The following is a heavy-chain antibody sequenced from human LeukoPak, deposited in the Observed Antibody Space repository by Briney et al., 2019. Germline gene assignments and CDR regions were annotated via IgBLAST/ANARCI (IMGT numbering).Heavy chain of an antibody. CDR2: ISSNVGRI. D-gene: IGHD3-10*01. Sequence: YISSNVGRIYSADSLKGRVTISRDNAKNSLYLQMNSLRAEDTGVYYCARALGSGNTRGYLDYWGQGALVTVSS. CDR3: ARALGSGNTRGYLDY. J-gene: IGHJ4*02. V-gene: IGHV3-48*03.